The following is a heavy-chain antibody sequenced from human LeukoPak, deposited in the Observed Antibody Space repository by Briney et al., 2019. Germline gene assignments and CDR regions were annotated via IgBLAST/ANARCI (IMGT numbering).Heavy chain of an antibody. Sequence: PGGSLRLSCTASGFTFSSIGVSWVRQAPGKGLEWVSSISASGGDTFYADSVKGRFTISRDNSKNTLYLQMNSLRAEDTAVYYCTKDWNSQFDDWGQGTLVTVSS. V-gene: IGHV3-23*01. CDR2: ISASGGDT. CDR1: GFTFSSIG. CDR3: TKDWNSQFDD. J-gene: IGHJ4*02. D-gene: IGHD1-7*01.